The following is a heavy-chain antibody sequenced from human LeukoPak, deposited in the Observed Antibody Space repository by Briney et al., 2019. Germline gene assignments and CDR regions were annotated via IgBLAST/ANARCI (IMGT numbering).Heavy chain of an antibody. D-gene: IGHD3-22*01. Sequence: GASVNVSCKASGYTFTSYGISWVRQAPGQGLEWMGWISAYNGNTNYAQKLQGRVTMTTDTCTSTAYMELRSLRYDDTAVYYCAVTSSGYSFYYYYGIDVWGQGTTVTVSS. J-gene: IGHJ6*02. CDR2: ISAYNGNT. CDR3: AVTSSGYSFYYYYGIDV. V-gene: IGHV1-18*01. CDR1: GYTFTSYG.